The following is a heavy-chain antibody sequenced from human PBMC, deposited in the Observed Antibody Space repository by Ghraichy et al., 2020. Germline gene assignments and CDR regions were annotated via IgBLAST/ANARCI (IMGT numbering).Heavy chain of an antibody. Sequence: SETLSLTCTVSGGSISSSSYYWGWIRQPPGKGLEWIGSMYYSGSIYYNPSLKSRVTISVDKSKNQFSLKLSSVTAADTAVYYCARRGDYGSGSYYNHWGQGTLGSVSS. V-gene: IGHV4-39*01. CDR1: GGSISSSSYY. J-gene: IGHJ4*02. CDR3: ARRGDYGSGSYYNH. D-gene: IGHD3-10*01. CDR2: MYYSGSI.